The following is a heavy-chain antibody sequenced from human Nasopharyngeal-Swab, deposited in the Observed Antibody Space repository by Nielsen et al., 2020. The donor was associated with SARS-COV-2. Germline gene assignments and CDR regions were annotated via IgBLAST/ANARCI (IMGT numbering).Heavy chain of an antibody. CDR3: AREQTITMVRGVIMTTSYYFDY. D-gene: IGHD3-10*01. Sequence: ASVKVSCKASGYTFTGYYMHWVRQAPGQGLEWMGWINPNSGGTNYAQKFQGWVTMTRDTSISTAYMELSSLRSDDTAVYYCAREQTITMVRGVIMTTSYYFDYWGQGTLVTVSS. J-gene: IGHJ4*02. CDR2: INPNSGGT. CDR1: GYTFTGYY. V-gene: IGHV1-2*04.